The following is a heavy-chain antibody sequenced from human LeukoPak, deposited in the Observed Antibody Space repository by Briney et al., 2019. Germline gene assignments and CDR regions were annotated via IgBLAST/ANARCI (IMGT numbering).Heavy chain of an antibody. D-gene: IGHD3-10*01. CDR3: ARGKLAVRGDDAFDI. J-gene: IGHJ3*02. CDR1: GVTFSSYA. CDR2: IIPIFGTA. V-gene: IGHV1-69*05. Sequence: SVKVSCKASGVTFSSYAISWVRQAPGQGLEWMGGIIPIFGTANYAQKFQGRVTITTDESTSTAYMELSSLRSEDTAVYYCARGKLAVRGDDAFDIWGQGTMVTVSS.